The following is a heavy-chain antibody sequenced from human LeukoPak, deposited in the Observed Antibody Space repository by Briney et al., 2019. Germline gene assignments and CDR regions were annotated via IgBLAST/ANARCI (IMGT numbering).Heavy chain of an antibody. V-gene: IGHV1-69*13. CDR3: ARDLGAVAGPGIDY. CDR2: IIPIFGTA. Sequence: VKVSCKASGYTFTSYGISWVRQAPGQGLEWMGGIIPIFGTANYAQKFQGRVTITADKSTSTAYMELSSLRSDDTAVYYCARDLGAVAGPGIDYWGQGTLVTVSS. CDR1: GYTFTSYG. J-gene: IGHJ4*02. D-gene: IGHD6-19*01.